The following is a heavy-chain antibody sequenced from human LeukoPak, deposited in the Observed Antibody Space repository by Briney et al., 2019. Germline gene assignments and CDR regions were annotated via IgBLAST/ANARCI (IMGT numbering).Heavy chain of an antibody. CDR2: INHSGST. Sequence: SSETLSLTCAVYGGSFSGYYWSWIRQPPGKGLEWIGEINHSGSTNYNPSLKSQVTISVDTSKNQFSLKLSSVTAADTAVYYCARRIRYFDLDYWGQGTLVTVSS. CDR1: GGSFSGYY. J-gene: IGHJ4*02. CDR3: ARRIRYFDLDY. D-gene: IGHD3-9*01. V-gene: IGHV4-34*01.